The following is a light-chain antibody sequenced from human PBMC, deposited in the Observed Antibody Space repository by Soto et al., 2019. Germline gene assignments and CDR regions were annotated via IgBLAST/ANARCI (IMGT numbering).Light chain of an antibody. CDR3: GSHPGRSTFVSV. Sequence: QSALTQPASVSGSPGQSITISCTGTSSDVGSYNLVSWYQQHPGKAPKLMIYEGSKRPSGVSNRFSGSKSGNTASLTISGLQAEDEADYYFGSHPGRSTFVSVFATGTK. J-gene: IGLJ1*01. CDR1: SSDVGSYNL. CDR2: EGS. V-gene: IGLV2-23*03.